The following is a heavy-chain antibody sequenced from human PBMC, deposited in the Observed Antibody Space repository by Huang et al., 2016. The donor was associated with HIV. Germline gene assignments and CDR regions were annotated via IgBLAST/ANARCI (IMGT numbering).Heavy chain of an antibody. V-gene: IGHV4-39*02. J-gene: IGHJ6*02. D-gene: IGHD2-2*03. CDR3: AREVRSVDTDRPDGYYYRGLDV. Sequence: QLRESGPGLVTPSETLSLTCSDSGTSMTSSTFYWGWFRQPPGRGLEWIGSVSFLGNTYYSPSLKSRVTISIYTANKQYSMRLTSVTAADTAVYFCAREVRSVDTDRPDGYYYRGLDVWGQGTTVIVSS. CDR2: VSFLGNT. CDR1: GTSMTSSTFY.